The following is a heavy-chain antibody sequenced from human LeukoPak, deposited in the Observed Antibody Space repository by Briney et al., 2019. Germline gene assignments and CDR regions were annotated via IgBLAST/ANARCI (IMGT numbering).Heavy chain of an antibody. CDR1: GFTFSSYW. J-gene: IGHJ6*03. V-gene: IGHV3-21*04. Sequence: GGSLRLSCAASGFTFSSYWMHWVRQAPGKGLEWVSSISSSSSYIYYANSVKGRFTISRDNAKNSLYLQMSNLGAEDTAVYFCARVLPSFYFMDVWGKGTPVTISS. CDR3: ARVLPSFYFMDV. CDR2: ISSSSSYI.